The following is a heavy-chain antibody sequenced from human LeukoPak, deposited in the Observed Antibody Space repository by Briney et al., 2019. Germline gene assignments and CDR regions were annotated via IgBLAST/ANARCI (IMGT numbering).Heavy chain of an antibody. J-gene: IGHJ4*02. CDR3: ARDEGYCSSTSCHGPNEY. V-gene: IGHV3-21*01. D-gene: IGHD2-2*01. CDR1: GFTFSSYS. CDR2: ISSSSSYI. Sequence: GGSLRLSCAASGFTFSSYSMNWVRQAPGKGLESVPSISSSSSYIYYADSVKGRFTISRDNAKNSLYLQMNSLRAEDTAVYYCARDEGYCSSTSCHGPNEYWGQGTLVTVSS.